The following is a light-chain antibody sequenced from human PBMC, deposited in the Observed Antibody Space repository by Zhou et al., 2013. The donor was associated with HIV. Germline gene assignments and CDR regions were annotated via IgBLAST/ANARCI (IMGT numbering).Light chain of an antibody. CDR2: KVS. CDR3: MQALQTPWT. J-gene: IGKJ1*01. CDR1: QSLVHSDGNTY. V-gene: IGKV2-30*02. Sequence: DVVMTQSPLSLPVTLGQPASISCRSSQSLVHSDGNTYLNWFQQRPGQSPRRLISKVSNRDSGVPDRFSGSGSGTDFTLKISRVEAEDVAVYYCMQALQTPWTFGQGTKVEIK.